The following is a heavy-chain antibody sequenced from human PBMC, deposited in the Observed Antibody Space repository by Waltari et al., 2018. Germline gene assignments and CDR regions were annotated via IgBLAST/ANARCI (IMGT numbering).Heavy chain of an antibody. CDR1: GGSFSGYY. CDR2: INDSGST. Sequence: QVQLQQWGAGLLKPSETLSITCAVSGGSFSGYYWCGIRQSPGKGLEWIGEINDSGSTNYNPSLKSRVTISIDTSKTQFSLELTSVTGADTAVYYCAGTPVGVTFLYFDYWGQGTLVTVSS. V-gene: IGHV4-34*01. D-gene: IGHD1-26*01. J-gene: IGHJ4*02. CDR3: AGTPVGVTFLYFDY.